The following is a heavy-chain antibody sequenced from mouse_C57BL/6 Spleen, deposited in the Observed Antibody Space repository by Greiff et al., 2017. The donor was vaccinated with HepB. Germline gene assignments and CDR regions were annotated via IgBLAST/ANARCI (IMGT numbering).Heavy chain of an antibody. Sequence: QVQLQQPGAELVKPGASVKLSCKASGYTFTSYWMQWVKQRPGQGLEWIGEIDHSDSYTNYNQKFKGKSTLTVDPSSSTAYMQLSHLTSEDSAVYYCARQNIYYDFDYWGQGTTLTVSS. D-gene: IGHD2-4*01. J-gene: IGHJ2*01. CDR1: GYTFTSYW. V-gene: IGHV1-50*01. CDR3: ARQNIYYDFDY. CDR2: IDHSDSYT.